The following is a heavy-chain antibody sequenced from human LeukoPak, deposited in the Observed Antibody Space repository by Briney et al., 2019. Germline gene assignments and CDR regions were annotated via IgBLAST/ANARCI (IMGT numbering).Heavy chain of an antibody. CDR1: GGSINNYY. Sequence: SETLSLTCSVSGGSINNYYWGWIRRPPGRGLEYIGHIYYTGKTDYNPSFKSRVTMSVDTSKNQLSLKLHFLTAADTAVYYCARGVCSSGPCYYLDYWGQGTLVIVSS. V-gene: IGHV4-59*01. CDR3: ARGVCSSGPCYYLDY. CDR2: IYYTGKT. J-gene: IGHJ4*02. D-gene: IGHD3-10*01.